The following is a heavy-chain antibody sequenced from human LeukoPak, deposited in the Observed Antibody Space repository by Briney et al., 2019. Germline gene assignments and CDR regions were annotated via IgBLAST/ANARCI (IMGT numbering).Heavy chain of an antibody. V-gene: IGHV3-23*01. CDR3: AKDLRYGYDLYYYYGMDV. J-gene: IGHJ6*02. Sequence: PGGSLRLSCAASGFTFSSYAMSWVRQAPGKGLEWVSAISGSGGSTYYADSVKGRFTISRDNSKNTLYLQMNSLRAEDTAVYYCAKDLRYGYDLYYYYGMDVWGQGTTVTVSS. D-gene: IGHD5-12*01. CDR1: GFTFSSYA. CDR2: ISGSGGST.